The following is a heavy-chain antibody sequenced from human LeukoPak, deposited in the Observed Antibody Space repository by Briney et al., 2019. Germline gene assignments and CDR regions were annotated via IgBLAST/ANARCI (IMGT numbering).Heavy chain of an antibody. V-gene: IGHV4-34*01. J-gene: IGHJ5*02. D-gene: IGHD3-10*01. CDR1: GGSFSGYY. CDR3: ARQGTRKSWFDP. Sequence: PSETLSLTCAVYGGSFSGYYWSWIRQPPGKGLEWIGEINHSGSTNYNPSLKSRVTISVDTSKNQFSLKLSSVTAADTAVYYCARQGTRKSWFDPWGQGTLVTVSS. CDR2: INHSGST.